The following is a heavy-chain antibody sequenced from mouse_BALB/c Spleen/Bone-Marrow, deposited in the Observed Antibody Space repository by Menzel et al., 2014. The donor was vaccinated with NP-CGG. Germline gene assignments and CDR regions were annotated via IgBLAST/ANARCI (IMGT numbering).Heavy chain of an antibody. D-gene: IGHD3-2*01. J-gene: IGHJ3*01. CDR2: IWADGST. CDR1: GFSLTSYG. CDR3: ARTARATTGFAY. Sequence: VQLQQSGPGLVAPSQSLSITCTVSGFSLTSYGVHWVRQPPGKGLEWLGVIWADGSTNYNSALMSRLSISKDNSKNQVFLKMNSLQTDDTAMYYYARTARATTGFAYWGQGTLVTVSA. V-gene: IGHV2-9*02.